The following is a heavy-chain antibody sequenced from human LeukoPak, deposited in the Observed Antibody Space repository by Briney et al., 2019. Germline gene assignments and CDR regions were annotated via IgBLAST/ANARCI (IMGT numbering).Heavy chain of an antibody. Sequence: PGGSLELSCAASGFTFSSYGIHWVRPAPGKGLAWVAVISSDGSNKYYADSVKGRFTISRDNSKSTVYLQMNSLRAEDTAVYYCAKRGSSGSGWYEDNWGQGTLVTVSS. CDR1: GFTFSSYG. CDR3: AKRGSSGSGWYEDN. D-gene: IGHD6-19*01. CDR2: ISSDGSNK. V-gene: IGHV3-30*18. J-gene: IGHJ4*02.